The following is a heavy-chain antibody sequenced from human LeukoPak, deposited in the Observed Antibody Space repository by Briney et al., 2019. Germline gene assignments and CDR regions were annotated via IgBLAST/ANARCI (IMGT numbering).Heavy chain of an antibody. CDR2: IYYSGST. CDR1: GGSISSSSYY. Sequence: SETLSLTCTVSGGSISSSSYYWGWIRQPPGKGLEWIGSIYYSGSTYYNPSLKSRVTISVDTSKNQFSLKLSSVTAADTAVYYCARQDNIVVVVAATSFDDWGQGTLVTVSS. D-gene: IGHD2-15*01. V-gene: IGHV4-39*01. J-gene: IGHJ4*02. CDR3: ARQDNIVVVVAATSFDD.